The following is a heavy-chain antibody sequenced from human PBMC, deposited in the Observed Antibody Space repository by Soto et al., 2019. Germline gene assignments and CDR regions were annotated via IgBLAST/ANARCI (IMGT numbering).Heavy chain of an antibody. CDR1: GFTFSSYA. J-gene: IGHJ6*02. CDR2: ISGSGGST. D-gene: IGHD1-1*01. Sequence: EVQLLESGGGLVQPGGSLRLSCAASGFTFSSYAMSWVRQAPGKGLEWVSAISGSGGSTYYADSVKGRFTISRDNSKNTLYLQMNSLRAEDTAVYYCANLLIGTGTKWDGYYYGMDVWGQGTTVTVSS. V-gene: IGHV3-23*01. CDR3: ANLLIGTGTKWDGYYYGMDV.